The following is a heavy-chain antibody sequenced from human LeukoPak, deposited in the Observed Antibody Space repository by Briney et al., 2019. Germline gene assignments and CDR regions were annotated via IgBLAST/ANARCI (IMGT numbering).Heavy chain of an antibody. CDR2: INHSGST. Sequence: SETLSLTCAVYGGSLNGYYWTWIRQPLGKGLEWIGEINHSGSTNYNPSHKSRVTIAVDMSKNQVSLKLRSVTAADTAVYYCARGASGWSPLDYWGQGTLVTVSS. CDR3: ARGASGWSPLDY. D-gene: IGHD6-13*01. J-gene: IGHJ4*02. V-gene: IGHV4-34*01. CDR1: GGSLNGYY.